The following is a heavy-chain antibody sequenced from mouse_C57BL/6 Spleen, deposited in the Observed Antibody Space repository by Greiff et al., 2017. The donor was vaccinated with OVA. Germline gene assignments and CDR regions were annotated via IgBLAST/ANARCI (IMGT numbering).Heavy chain of an antibody. CDR2: IDPETGGT. CDR1: GYTFTDYE. J-gene: IGHJ2*01. CDR3: TRWGPRYFDY. V-gene: IGHV1-15*01. Sequence: SGAELVRPGASVTLSCKASGYTFTDYEMHWVKQTPVHGLEWIGAIDPETGGTAYNQKFKGKAILTADKSSSTAYMELRSLTSEDSAVYYCTRWGPRYFDYWGKGTTLTVSS.